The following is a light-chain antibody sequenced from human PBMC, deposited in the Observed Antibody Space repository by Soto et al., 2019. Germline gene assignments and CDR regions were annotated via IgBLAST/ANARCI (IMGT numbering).Light chain of an antibody. CDR1: SSDVGSYNR. CDR3: ASYTSSRVWG. J-gene: IGLJ3*02. V-gene: IGLV2-18*02. CDR2: EVT. Sequence: QSALTQPPSVSGSPGQSVTISCTGTSSDVGSYNRVSWYQQPPGTAPKLIIYEVTNRPSGVPVRFSGSKSANMASLTISGLQAEDEADYYCASYTSSRVWGFGGGTKVTVL.